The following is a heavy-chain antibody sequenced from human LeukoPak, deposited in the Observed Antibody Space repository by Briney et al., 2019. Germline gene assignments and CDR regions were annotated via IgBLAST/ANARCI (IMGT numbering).Heavy chain of an antibody. CDR2: ISAYNGNT. CDR1: GYTFTSYG. Sequence: GASVEVSCKASGYTFTSYGISWVRQAPGQGLEWMGWISAYNGNTNYAQKLQGRVTMTTDTSTSTAYMEPRSLRSDDTAVYYCAGSIAAAGMRGFDPWGQGTLVTVSS. CDR3: AGSIAAAGMRGFDP. J-gene: IGHJ5*02. D-gene: IGHD6-13*01. V-gene: IGHV1-18*01.